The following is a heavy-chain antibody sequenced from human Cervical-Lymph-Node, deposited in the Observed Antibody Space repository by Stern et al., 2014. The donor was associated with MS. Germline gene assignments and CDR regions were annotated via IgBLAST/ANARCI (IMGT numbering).Heavy chain of an antibody. CDR2: ISGSGGTT. V-gene: IGHV3-23*04. J-gene: IGHJ6*02. Sequence: EVQLVESGGGLVQPGGSLRLSCAGSGFTFSSYAMSWVRQAPGKGLEWVSGISGSGGTTYHADSVEGRFTISRYNSKNTLYLHINSLRTDDTAVYYCAKQVAGSAMDVWGQGTTVTVSS. D-gene: IGHD5-12*01. CDR3: AKQVAGSAMDV. CDR1: GFTFSSYA.